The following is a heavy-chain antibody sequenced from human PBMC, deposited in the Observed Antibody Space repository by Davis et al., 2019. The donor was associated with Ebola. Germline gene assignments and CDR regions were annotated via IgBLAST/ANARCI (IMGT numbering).Heavy chain of an antibody. CDR1: GFTLTKYA. CDR2: INAGNGNT. V-gene: IGHV1-3*01. Sequence: AASVKVSCKASGFTLTKYAIHWVRQAPGQRLEWMGWINAGNGNTKYSQKFQGRVTITRDTSASTAYMELSSLRSEDTAVYYCARGSGSYLIWFDPWGQGTLVTVSS. J-gene: IGHJ5*02. CDR3: ARGSGSYLIWFDP. D-gene: IGHD1-26*01.